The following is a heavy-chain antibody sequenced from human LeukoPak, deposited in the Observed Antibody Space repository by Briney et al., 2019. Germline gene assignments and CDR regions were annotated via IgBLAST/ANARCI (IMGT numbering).Heavy chain of an antibody. Sequence: VGSLRLSCAASGFTFSSYEMNWVRQAPGKGLEWVSYISSSGSTIYYADSVKGRFTISRDNAKNSLYLQMNSLRAEDTAVYYCASNGDHYYGSGSYGAFDIWGQGTMVTVSS. CDR3: ASNGDHYYGSGSYGAFDI. V-gene: IGHV3-48*03. J-gene: IGHJ3*02. CDR2: ISSSGSTI. D-gene: IGHD3-10*01. CDR1: GFTFSSYE.